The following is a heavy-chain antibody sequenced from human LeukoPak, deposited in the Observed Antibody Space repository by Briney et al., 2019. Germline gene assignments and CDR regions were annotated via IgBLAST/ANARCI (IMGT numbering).Heavy chain of an antibody. J-gene: IGHJ4*02. D-gene: IGHD6-19*01. CDR2: IKQDGSEK. CDR1: GFTFSSYW. Sequence: PGGSLRLSCAASGFTFSSYWMSWVRQAPGKGLEWVANIKQDGSEKYYVDSVKGRFTISRDNAKNSLYLQMNSLRAEDTAVYYCARDSGAYIAVDTIDYWGQGTLVTVSS. V-gene: IGHV3-7*01. CDR3: ARDSGAYIAVDTIDY.